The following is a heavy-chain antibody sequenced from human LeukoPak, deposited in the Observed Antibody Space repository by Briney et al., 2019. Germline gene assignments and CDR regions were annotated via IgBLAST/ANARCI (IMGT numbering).Heavy chain of an antibody. CDR2: IISIFGTA. J-gene: IGHJ3*02. D-gene: IGHD3-22*01. Sequence: GAAVKVSCMPSRGTFSSYAISWVRPAPGRGLEWVGRIISIFGTANYTQKFQGRVTITADESTSTVYMELSSLRSEDTAVYYCARAYYYDSSGHFDIWGQGTMVTVSS. CDR1: RGTFSSYA. V-gene: IGHV1-69*15. CDR3: ARAYYYDSSGHFDI.